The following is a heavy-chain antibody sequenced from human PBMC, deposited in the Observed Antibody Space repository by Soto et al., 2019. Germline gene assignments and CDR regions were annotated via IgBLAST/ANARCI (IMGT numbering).Heavy chain of an antibody. CDR1: GGPISSGDYY. CDR2: IYYSGST. Sequence: SETLSLTCTVSGGPISSGDYYWSWIRQPPGKGLEWIGYIYYSGSTYYNPSLKSRVTISVDTSKNQFSLKLSSVTAADTAVYYCARIEARGRYYYYYGMDVWGQGTTVTVSS. D-gene: IGHD3-16*01. J-gene: IGHJ6*02. CDR3: ARIEARGRYYYYYGMDV. V-gene: IGHV4-30-4*01.